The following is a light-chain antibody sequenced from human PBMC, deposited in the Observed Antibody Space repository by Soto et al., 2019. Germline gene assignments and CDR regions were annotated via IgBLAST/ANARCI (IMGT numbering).Light chain of an antibody. V-gene: IGLV1-44*01. CDR2: SNN. CDR3: AAWDDSLSAEV. J-gene: IGLJ1*01. CDR1: SSNIGSNT. Sequence: QAVVTQPPSASGIPGQRVTISCSGSSSNIGSNTVNWYQQLPGTAPKLLIYSNNDRPSGVPDRFSGSKSGPSASLAISGLQSEDEADYYCAAWDDSLSAEVFGTGTKLTVL.